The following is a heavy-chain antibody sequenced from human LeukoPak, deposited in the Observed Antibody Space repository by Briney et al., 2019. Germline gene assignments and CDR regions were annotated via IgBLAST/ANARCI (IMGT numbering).Heavy chain of an antibody. CDR2: VRYDGSKT. CDR1: GFTFSNYG. V-gene: IGHV3-30*02. CDR3: AKAIRGWSMVSPSDY. D-gene: IGHD3-10*01. Sequence: PGGSLRLSCAASGFTFSNYGMRWVRQAPGKGLEWVAFVRYDGSKTYDADSVKGRFTISRDNSKNTLYLKMNSLRAEDSAMYYCAKAIRGWSMVSPSDYWGQGTLVTVSS. J-gene: IGHJ4*02.